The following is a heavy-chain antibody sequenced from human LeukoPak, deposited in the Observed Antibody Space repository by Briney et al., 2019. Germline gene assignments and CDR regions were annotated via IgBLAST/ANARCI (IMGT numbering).Heavy chain of an antibody. CDR2: IYPGDSDT. Sequence: GESLQISCQGSGSSFTSYWIGWVRQMPGKGLEWMGIIYPGDSDTRYSPSFQGQVTISADKFISTAYLQWSSLKASDTAIYYCARRAYSSGSHFDYWGQGTLVTVSS. CDR3: ARRAYSSGSHFDY. D-gene: IGHD6-19*01. V-gene: IGHV5-51*01. J-gene: IGHJ4*02. CDR1: GSSFTSYW.